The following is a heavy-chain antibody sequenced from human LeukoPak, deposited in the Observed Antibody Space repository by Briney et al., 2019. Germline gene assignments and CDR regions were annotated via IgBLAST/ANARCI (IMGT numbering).Heavy chain of an antibody. J-gene: IGHJ6*02. CDR3: ARVRVRGVLPYYYYYGMDV. V-gene: IGHV1-2*02. CDR1: GYTLTVYY. D-gene: IGHD3-10*01. Sequence: ASVKVSCKASGYTLTVYYMHWVRQAPGQGLEWMGWINPNSGGTNYAQKFQGRVTMTRDTSISTAYMELSRLRSDDTAVYYCARVRVRGVLPYYYYYGMDVWGQGTTVTVSS. CDR2: INPNSGGT.